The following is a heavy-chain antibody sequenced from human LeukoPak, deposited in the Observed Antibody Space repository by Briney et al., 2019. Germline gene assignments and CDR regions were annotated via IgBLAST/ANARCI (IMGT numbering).Heavy chain of an antibody. J-gene: IGHJ6*03. CDR1: GYTFTSYG. CDR2: ISAYNGNT. D-gene: IGHD2-2*01. V-gene: IGHV1-18*01. Sequence: ASVKVSCKASGYTFTSYGISWVRQAPGQGLEWMGWISAYNGNTNYAQKLQGRVTMTTDTSTSTAYMELRSLGSDDTAVYHCARSRVVVPAALPPLSYYMDVWGKGTTVTVSS. CDR3: ARSRVVVPAALPPLSYYMDV.